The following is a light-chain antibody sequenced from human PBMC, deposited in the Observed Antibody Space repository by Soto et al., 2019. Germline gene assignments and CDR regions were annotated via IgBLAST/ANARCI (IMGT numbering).Light chain of an antibody. CDR2: GNS. V-gene: IGLV1-40*01. Sequence: QSVLTQPPSVSGAPGQRVATSCTGSSSNIGAGYDVHWYQQLPGTAPKLLIYGNSNRPSGVPDRFSGSKSGTSASLAITGLQAEDEADYYCQSYDNSLSALYVFGTGTKVTVL. J-gene: IGLJ1*01. CDR3: QSYDNSLSALYV. CDR1: SSNIGAGYD.